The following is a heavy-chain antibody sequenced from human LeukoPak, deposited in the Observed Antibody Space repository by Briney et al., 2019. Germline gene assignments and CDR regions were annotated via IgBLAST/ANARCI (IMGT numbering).Heavy chain of an antibody. J-gene: IGHJ4*02. CDR3: ARDDNWGSDY. V-gene: IGHV3-7*01. Sequence: GGSLRLSCAASGFSFNRYWMSWVRQPPGRGLEWVANIKQDGREKYYVDSVKGRFTISRDNAKNSLYLQMNSLRAEDTAVYYCARDDNWGSDYWGQGTLVTVSS. CDR1: GFSFNRYW. CDR2: IKQDGREK. D-gene: IGHD7-27*01.